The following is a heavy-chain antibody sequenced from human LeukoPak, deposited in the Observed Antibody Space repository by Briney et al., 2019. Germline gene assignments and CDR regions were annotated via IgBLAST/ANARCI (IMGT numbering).Heavy chain of an antibody. Sequence: SETLSLTCAVYGGSFSGYYWSWIRQPPGKGLEWIGEINHSGSTNYNPSLKSRVTISVDTSKNQFSLKLSSVTAADTAVYYCARATNNIVVVVAATFFDYWGQGTLVTVSS. J-gene: IGHJ4*02. D-gene: IGHD2-15*01. CDR2: INHSGST. CDR1: GGSFSGYY. CDR3: ARATNNIVVVVAATFFDY. V-gene: IGHV4-34*01.